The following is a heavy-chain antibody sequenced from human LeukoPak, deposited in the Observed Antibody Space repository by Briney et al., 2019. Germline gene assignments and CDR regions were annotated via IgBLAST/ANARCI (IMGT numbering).Heavy chain of an antibody. CDR3: AKGGTISPYYFDY. V-gene: IGHV3-23*01. CDR1: GFTFGTYA. Sequence: GGSLRLSCAASGFTFGTYAMSWVRQAPGKGLEWVSTISGSGANTYYADSVRGRFTIPRDNSKNTLYLHMNSLRAEDTAVYYCAKGGTISPYYFDYWGQGTLVTVSS. D-gene: IGHD2-15*01. CDR2: ISGSGANT. J-gene: IGHJ4*02.